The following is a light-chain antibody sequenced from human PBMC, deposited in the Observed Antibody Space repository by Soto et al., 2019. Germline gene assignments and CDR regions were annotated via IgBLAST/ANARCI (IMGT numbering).Light chain of an antibody. CDR1: QGVSSSY. V-gene: IGKV3-20*01. CDR2: GTS. Sequence: EIVLTQSPGTLSLSPGERATLSCRASQGVSSSYLAWYQQIPGQSPRLLIYGTSSRATGIPDRFSGSGSGTDFTLTISRLEPEDSAVYYCQQYGDSSWTFGLGTKVDIK. J-gene: IGKJ1*01. CDR3: QQYGDSSWT.